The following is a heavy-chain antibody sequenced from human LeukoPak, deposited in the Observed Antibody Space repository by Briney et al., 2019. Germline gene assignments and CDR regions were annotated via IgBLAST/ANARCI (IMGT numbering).Heavy chain of an antibody. J-gene: IGHJ3*02. CDR2: IRSSGSSI. CDR1: GFTFSSYE. Sequence: GGSLRLSCAASGFTFSSYEMKWVRQALGKGLEWISYIRSSGSSIYYADSVKGRFTISRDNAKNSLYLQMNSLRAEDTAVYYCAKEYDILTGYYAFDICGQGTRVTVSS. V-gene: IGHV3-48*03. CDR3: AKEYDILTGYYAFDI. D-gene: IGHD3-9*01.